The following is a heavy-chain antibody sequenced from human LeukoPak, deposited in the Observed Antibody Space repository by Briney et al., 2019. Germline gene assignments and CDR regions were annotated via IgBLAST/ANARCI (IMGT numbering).Heavy chain of an antibody. V-gene: IGHV1-69*05. Sequence: SVKVSCKASGGTFSSYAISWVRQAPGQGLEWMGRVIPIFGTANYAQKFQGRVTITTDESTSTAYMELSSLRSEDTAVYYCASEGRTSYDSSGNWGQGTLVTVSS. J-gene: IGHJ4*02. CDR1: GGTFSSYA. CDR2: VIPIFGTA. CDR3: ASEGRTSYDSSGN. D-gene: IGHD3-22*01.